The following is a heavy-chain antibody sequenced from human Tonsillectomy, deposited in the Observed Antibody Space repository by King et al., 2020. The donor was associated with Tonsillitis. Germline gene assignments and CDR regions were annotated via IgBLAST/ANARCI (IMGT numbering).Heavy chain of an antibody. Sequence: VQLQESGPGLVKPSETLSLTCAVSGYSISSGYYWGWIRQPPGKGLEWIGSIYHSGSTYYNPSLKSRVTISVDTSKNQFSLKLSSVTAADTAVYYCARIVTCYYDSSGSDWGQGTLVTVSS. J-gene: IGHJ4*02. D-gene: IGHD3-22*01. CDR3: ARIVTCYYDSSGSD. CDR2: IYHSGST. V-gene: IGHV4-38-2*01. CDR1: GYSISSGYY.